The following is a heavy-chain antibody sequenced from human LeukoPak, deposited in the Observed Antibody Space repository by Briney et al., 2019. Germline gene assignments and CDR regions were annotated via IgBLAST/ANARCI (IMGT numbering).Heavy chain of an antibody. CDR1: GYTFTSYG. V-gene: IGHV1-18*01. Sequence: ASVTVSFKASGYTFTSYGISWVRQAPGQGLEWMGWISAYNGNTNYAQKLQGRVTVTTDTSTSTAYMELRSLRSDDTAVYYCAREKIAVAEIDYWGQGTLVTVSS. D-gene: IGHD6-19*01. CDR3: AREKIAVAEIDY. J-gene: IGHJ4*02. CDR2: ISAYNGNT.